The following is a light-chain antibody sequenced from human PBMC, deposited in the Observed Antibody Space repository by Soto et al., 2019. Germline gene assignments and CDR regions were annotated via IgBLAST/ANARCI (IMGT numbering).Light chain of an antibody. V-gene: IGLV2-11*01. Sequence: QSALTQPRSVSGSPGQSVTISCTGTSSDVGRYDYVSWYQQHPGKAPKLIVYDVTERPSGVPDRFSGSKSGNTASLTISGLQAEDEADYYCSSWDDRLRGWVFGGGTKLTVL. J-gene: IGLJ3*02. CDR2: DVT. CDR1: SSDVGRYDY. CDR3: SSWDDRLRGWV.